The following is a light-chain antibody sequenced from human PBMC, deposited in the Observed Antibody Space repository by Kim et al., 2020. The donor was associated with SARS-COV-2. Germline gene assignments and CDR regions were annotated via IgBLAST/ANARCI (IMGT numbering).Light chain of an antibody. V-gene: IGLV3-21*04. J-gene: IGLJ3*02. Sequence: SYELTQPPSVSVAPGKTASIACGGDNIGSKNVHWYQQKPGQAPVLVIYYHTDRPSGIPERFSGSNSGNTATLTISRAQAGDEADYYCQAWDGSSDHPWV. CDR1: NIGSKN. CDR2: YHT. CDR3: QAWDGSSDHPWV.